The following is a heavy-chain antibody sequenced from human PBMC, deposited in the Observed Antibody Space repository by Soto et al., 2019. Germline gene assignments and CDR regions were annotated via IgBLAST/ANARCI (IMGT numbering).Heavy chain of an antibody. CDR3: TSVRIVVRKGSGCPRY. CDR2: IRSKAYGGTT. J-gene: IGHJ4*02. D-gene: IGHD2-2*01. CDR1: GFTFGDYA. V-gene: IGHV3-49*03. Sequence: PGGSLRLSCTASGFTFGDYAMSWFRQAPGKGLEWVGFIRSKAYGGTTEYAASVKGRFTISRDDSKSIAYLQMNSLKTEDTAVYYCTSVRIVVRKGSGCPRYWGQGTLVTVSS.